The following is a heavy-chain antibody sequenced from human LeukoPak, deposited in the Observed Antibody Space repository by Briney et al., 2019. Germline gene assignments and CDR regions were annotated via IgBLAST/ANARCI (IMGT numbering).Heavy chain of an antibody. CDR1: GFTVSSNY. V-gene: IGHV3-66*01. J-gene: IGHJ5*02. D-gene: IGHD1/OR15-1a*01. CDR2: IYSGGST. Sequence: GGSLRLSCAASGFTVSSNYMSWVRQAPGKGLEWVSVIYSGGSTYYADSVKGRFTISRDNSKNTLYLQMNSLRAEDTAVYYCARAKQILYNWFDPWGQGTLVTVSS. CDR3: ARAKQILYNWFDP.